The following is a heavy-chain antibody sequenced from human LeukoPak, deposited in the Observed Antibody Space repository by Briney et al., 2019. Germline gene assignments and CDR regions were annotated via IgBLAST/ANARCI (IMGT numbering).Heavy chain of an antibody. D-gene: IGHD5-24*01. CDR2: INHSGST. J-gene: IGHJ5*02. CDR3: ATLGDGYGGRWFDP. CDR1: GGSISTNSYY. Sequence: SETLSLTCTVSGGSISTNSYYWGWIRQPPGKGLEWIGEINHSGSTNYNPSLKSRVTISVDTSKNQFSLKLSSVTAADTAVYYCATLGDGYGGRWFDPWGQGTLVTVSS. V-gene: IGHV4-39*07.